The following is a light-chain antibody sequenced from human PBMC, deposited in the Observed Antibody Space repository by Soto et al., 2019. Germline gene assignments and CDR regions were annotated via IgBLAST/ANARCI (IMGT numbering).Light chain of an antibody. V-gene: IGLV1-40*01. Sequence: QSVLTQPPSVSGAPGQSVTISCAGSNSNIGAGSDVHWYQHLPGTPPKVLIYANNDRPSGVADRFSGSKSGTSASLSITGLQAEDEADYYRQSYDTRLSGSVFGGGTKLTVL. CDR3: QSYDTRLSGSV. J-gene: IGLJ2*01. CDR1: NSNIGAGSD. CDR2: ANN.